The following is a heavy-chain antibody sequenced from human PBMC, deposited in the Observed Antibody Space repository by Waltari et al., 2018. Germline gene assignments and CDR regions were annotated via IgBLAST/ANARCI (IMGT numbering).Heavy chain of an antibody. J-gene: IGHJ6*03. CDR3: ARAHYYMDV. V-gene: IGHV4-59*01. CDR1: GGSISSYS. Sequence: QVQLQESGPGLVKPSETLSLTCTVSGGSISSYSWSWIRQPPGKGLEWIGYIYYSGSTNYNPSLKSRVTISVDTSKNQFSLKLSSVTAADTAVYYCARAHYYMDVWGKGTTVTVSS. CDR2: IYYSGST.